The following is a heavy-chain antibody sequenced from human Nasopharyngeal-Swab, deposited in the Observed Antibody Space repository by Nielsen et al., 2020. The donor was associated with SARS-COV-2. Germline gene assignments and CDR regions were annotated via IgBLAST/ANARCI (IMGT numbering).Heavy chain of an antibody. CDR2: ISWDSGNI. CDR3: VKDNLLRAFDL. V-gene: IGHV3-9*01. CDR1: GFTFDDYA. Sequence: GGSLRLSCAASGFTFDDYAIHWARQAPGRGLEWVSGISWDSGNIGYADSVKGRFTISRDNAKNSLYLQMNSLRAEDTALYYCVKDNLLRAFDLWGQGTMVTVSS. J-gene: IGHJ3*01. D-gene: IGHD2-15*01.